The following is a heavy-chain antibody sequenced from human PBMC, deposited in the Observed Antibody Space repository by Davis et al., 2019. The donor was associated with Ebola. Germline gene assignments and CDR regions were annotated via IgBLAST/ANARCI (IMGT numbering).Heavy chain of an antibody. CDR3: ARSRKYSYELDY. J-gene: IGHJ4*02. CDR2: ISSSSSYT. V-gene: IGHV3-11*06. Sequence: PGGSLRLSCAASGFTFSDYYMSWIRQAPGKGLEWVSYISSSSSYTNYADSVKGRFTISRDNAKNSLLLQMNSLRAEDTAVYYCARSRKYSYELDYWGQGTLVTVSS. D-gene: IGHD5-18*01. CDR1: GFTFSDYY.